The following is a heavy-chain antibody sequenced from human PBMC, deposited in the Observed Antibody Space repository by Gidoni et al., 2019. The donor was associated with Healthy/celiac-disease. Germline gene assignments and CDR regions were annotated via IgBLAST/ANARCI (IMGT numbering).Heavy chain of an antibody. CDR2: ISSSISTI. CDR3: ARDGYYDSSGSLDY. J-gene: IGHJ4*02. Sequence: EVQLVESGGGLVQPGGSLRLSGAASGFTFSSYSMNWVRQAPGKGLEWVSYISSSISTIYYADSVKGRFTISRDNAKNSLYLQMNSLRDEDTAVYYCARDGYYDSSGSLDYWGQGTLVTVSS. V-gene: IGHV3-48*02. CDR1: GFTFSSYS. D-gene: IGHD3-22*01.